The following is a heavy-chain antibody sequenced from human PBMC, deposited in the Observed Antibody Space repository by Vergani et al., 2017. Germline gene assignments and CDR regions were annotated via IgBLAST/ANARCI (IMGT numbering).Heavy chain of an antibody. Sequence: QLQLQESGPGLVKPSETLSLTRTVSGGSISSSSYYWGWIRQPPGKGLEWIGSIYYSGSTYYNPSLKSRVTISVDTSKNQFSLKLSSMTAADTAVYYCAGRTTMVRGVLEIARYYFDYWGQGTLVTVSS. J-gene: IGHJ4*02. CDR1: GGSISSSSYY. CDR3: AGRTTMVRGVLEIARYYFDY. D-gene: IGHD3-10*01. CDR2: IYYSGST. V-gene: IGHV4-39*01.